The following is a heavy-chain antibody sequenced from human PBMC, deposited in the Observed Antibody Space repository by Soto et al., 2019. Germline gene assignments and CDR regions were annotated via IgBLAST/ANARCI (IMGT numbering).Heavy chain of an antibody. D-gene: IGHD2-15*01. CDR3: ARDDRYCSVGSCYFWRMAWFAP. J-gene: IGHJ5*02. CDR2: IKQDGSEK. CDR1: GFTFSSYW. V-gene: IGHV3-7*01. Sequence: GGSLRLSCAASGFTFSSYWMSWVRQAPGKGLEWVANIKQDGSEKYYVDSVKGRFTISRDNAKNSLYLQMNSLRAEDTAVYYCARDDRYCSVGSCYFWRMAWFAPWGQGTLVTVSS.